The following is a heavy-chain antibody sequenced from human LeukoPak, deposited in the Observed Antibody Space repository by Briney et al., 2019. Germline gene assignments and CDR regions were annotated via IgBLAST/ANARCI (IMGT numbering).Heavy chain of an antibody. CDR3: AKGDLYGSGSYTV. D-gene: IGHD3-10*01. CDR2: ISWDGGST. V-gene: IGHV3-43*01. J-gene: IGHJ4*02. CDR1: GFTFDDYT. Sequence: GGSLRLSCAASGFTFDDYTMHWVRQAPGKGLEWVSLISWDGGSTYYADSVKGRFTISRDNSKNSLYLQMNSLRTEDTALYYCAKGDLYGSGSYTVWGQGTLVTVSS.